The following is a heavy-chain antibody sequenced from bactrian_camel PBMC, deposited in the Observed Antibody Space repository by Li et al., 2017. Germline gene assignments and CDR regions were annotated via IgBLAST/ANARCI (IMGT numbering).Heavy chain of an antibody. V-gene: IGHV3S53*01. J-gene: IGHJ4*01. CDR2: IDSDGST. Sequence: VQLVESGGGSVQAGGSLRLSCTASGVSTSCMAWFREAPEKEREGVATIDSDGSTLYADSVKGRFTISKDNAKDTLYLQMNSLKPEDTAMYYCAAGATPATVTTHTGQGTQVTVS. CDR1: GVSTSC. D-gene: IGHD4*01.